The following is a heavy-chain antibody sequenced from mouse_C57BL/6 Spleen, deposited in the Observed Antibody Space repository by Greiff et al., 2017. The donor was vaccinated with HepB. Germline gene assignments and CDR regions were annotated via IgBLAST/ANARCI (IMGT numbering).Heavy chain of an antibody. V-gene: IGHV5-6*01. CDR2: ISSGGSYT. Sequence: EVQLKESGGDLVKPGGSLKLSCAASGFTFSSYGMSWVRQTPDKRLEWVATISSGGSYTYYPDSVKGRFTITRDNAKNTLYLQMSSLKSEDTARYYCARHITTTFYYAMDYWGQGTSVTVSS. CDR1: GFTFSSYG. J-gene: IGHJ4*01. D-gene: IGHD2-4*01. CDR3: ARHITTTFYYAMDY.